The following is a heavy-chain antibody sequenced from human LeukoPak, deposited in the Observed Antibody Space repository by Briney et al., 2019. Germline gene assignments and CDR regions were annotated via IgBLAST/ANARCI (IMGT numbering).Heavy chain of an antibody. Sequence: GGSLRLSCAASGFTFSSHGIHWARHAPGRGLERGAVICYDGSNKYYADPVKGHFAISRDNSKNTLYLQMNSLRAEDTAVYYCARDSFVTDSSGYYSSGYFDYWGQGTLVTVSS. V-gene: IGHV3-33*01. CDR1: GFTFSSHG. J-gene: IGHJ4*02. CDR2: ICYDGSNK. D-gene: IGHD3-22*01. CDR3: ARDSFVTDSSGYYSSGYFDY.